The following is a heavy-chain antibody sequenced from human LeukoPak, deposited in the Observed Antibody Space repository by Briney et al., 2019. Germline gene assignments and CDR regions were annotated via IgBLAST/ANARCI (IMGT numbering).Heavy chain of an antibody. CDR3: ASAMVRGVIVY. V-gene: IGHV3-21*01. D-gene: IGHD3-10*01. J-gene: IGHJ4*02. Sequence: GGSLRLSCAASGFTFSSYSMNWVRQAPGKGLEWVSSISSSSSYIYYADSVKDRFTISRDNAKNSLYLQMNSLRAEDTAVYYCASAMVRGVIVYWGQGTLVTVSS. CDR2: ISSSSSYI. CDR1: GFTFSSYS.